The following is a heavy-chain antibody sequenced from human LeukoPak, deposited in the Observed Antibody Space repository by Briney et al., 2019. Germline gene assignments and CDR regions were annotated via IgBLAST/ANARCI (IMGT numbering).Heavy chain of an antibody. V-gene: IGHV4-61*01. CDR2: IYYSGST. D-gene: IGHD3-22*01. J-gene: IGHJ4*02. CDR1: GGSVSSGSYY. Sequence: SETLSLTCTVSGGSVSSGSYYWSWIRQPPGKGLEWIGYIYYSGSTNYNPSLKSRVTISVDTSKNQFSLKLSSVTAADTAVYYCARADYYDSSGYSVFDYWGQGTLVTVSS. CDR3: ARADYYDSSGYSVFDY.